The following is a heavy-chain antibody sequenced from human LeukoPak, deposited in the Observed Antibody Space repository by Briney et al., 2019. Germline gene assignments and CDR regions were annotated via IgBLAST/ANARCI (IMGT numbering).Heavy chain of an antibody. CDR2: INPSGGST. J-gene: IGHJ4*02. CDR1: GYTFTTYY. D-gene: IGHD6-6*01. V-gene: IGHV1-46*01. Sequence: ASVTVSCKASGYTFTTYYIHWVRQAPGQGLEWMGIINPSGGSTNYAQTFQGRVTMSRDTSTSTVYLELSTLRSEDTAVYYCTRGGEYSASPGVYWGQGTLVTVSS. CDR3: TRGGEYSASPGVY.